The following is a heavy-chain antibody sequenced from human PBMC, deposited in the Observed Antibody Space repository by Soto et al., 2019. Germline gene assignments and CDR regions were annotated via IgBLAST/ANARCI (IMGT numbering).Heavy chain of an antibody. CDR3: AREMEGGYGCYFDL. Sequence: QVQLQESGPGLVKPSQTLSLTCTVSGGSISSDGYYWSWIRQYPGKGLEWIGYIYYSGTTYYNPSQKSRLTISVDPSKNQFSLKLSSVTAADTAVYYCAREMEGGYGCYFDLWGRAPWSLSPQ. CDR2: IYYSGTT. CDR1: GGSISSDGYY. V-gene: IGHV4-31*03. J-gene: IGHJ2*01. D-gene: IGHD5-12*01.